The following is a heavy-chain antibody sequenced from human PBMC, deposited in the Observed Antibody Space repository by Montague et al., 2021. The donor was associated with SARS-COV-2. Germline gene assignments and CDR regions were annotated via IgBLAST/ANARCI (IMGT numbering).Heavy chain of an antibody. CDR2: IYYSGST. V-gene: IGHV4-59*01. J-gene: IGHJ4*02. Sequence: SETLSLTCTVSGGSISSYYWCWIRQPPGTGMEWIGYIYYSGSTNSNHSLKSRVTITVDTSKNKFSLKLSSLTAAATAVYYCARSTQLWLRLSDYYFDYWGQGTLVTVSS. D-gene: IGHD5-18*01. CDR1: GGSISSYY. CDR3: ARSTQLWLRLSDYYFDY.